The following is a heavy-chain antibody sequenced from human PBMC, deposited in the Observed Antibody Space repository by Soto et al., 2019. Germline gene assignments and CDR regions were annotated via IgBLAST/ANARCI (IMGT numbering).Heavy chain of an antibody. CDR1: GGTFSSYA. CDR2: IIPIFGTA. D-gene: IGHD2-2*01. V-gene: IGHV1-69*13. Sequence: SVKVSCKASGGTFSSYAISWVRQAPGHGLEWMGGIIPIFGTANYAQKFQGRVTITADESTSTAYMELSSLRSEDTAVYYCARQYCSSTSCYLAYYYYGMDVWGQGTTVTVSS. J-gene: IGHJ6*02. CDR3: ARQYCSSTSCYLAYYYYGMDV.